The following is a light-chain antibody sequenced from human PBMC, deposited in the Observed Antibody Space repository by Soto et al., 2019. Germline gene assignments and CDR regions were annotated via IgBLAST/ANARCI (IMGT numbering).Light chain of an antibody. V-gene: IGKV1-5*01. CDR2: DAS. CDR3: QEYTSYSST. J-gene: IGKJ1*01. CDR1: ETINNW. Sequence: SQMTQSPSTLSASIGDRVTITCRDSETINNWLAWYQHKPGKAPKLLIYDASSLESGVPSRFSGGASGTAFTLTISSLQPDDFATYYCQEYTSYSSTFGQGTKVEI.